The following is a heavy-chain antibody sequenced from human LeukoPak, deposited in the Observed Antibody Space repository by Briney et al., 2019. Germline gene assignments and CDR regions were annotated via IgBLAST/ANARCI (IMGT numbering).Heavy chain of an antibody. D-gene: IGHD2-8*01. CDR1: GGSFSGYY. CDR2: INHSGST. CDR3: AKDGRYCTNGVCSRNFDY. Sequence: SETLSLTCAVYGGSFSGYYWSWIRQPPGKGLEWIGEINHSGSTNYNPSLKSRVTISVDTSKNQFSLKLSSVTAADTAVYYCAKDGRYCTNGVCSRNFDYWGQGTLVTVSS. V-gene: IGHV4-34*01. J-gene: IGHJ4*02.